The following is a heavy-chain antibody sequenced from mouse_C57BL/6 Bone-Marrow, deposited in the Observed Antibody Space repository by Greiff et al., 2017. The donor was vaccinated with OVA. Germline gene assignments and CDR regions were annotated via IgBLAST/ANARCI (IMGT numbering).Heavy chain of an antibody. J-gene: IGHJ3*01. D-gene: IGHD2-5*01. Sequence: EVKLVESGPGLVKPSQSLSLTCSVTGYSITSGYYWNWIRQFPGNKLEWMGYISYDGSNNYNPSLKNRISITRDTSKNQFFLKLNSVTTEDTATYYCARDGYSNYVGFAYWGQGTLVTVSA. CDR3: ARDGYSNYVGFAY. V-gene: IGHV3-6*01. CDR1: GYSITSGYY. CDR2: ISYDGSN.